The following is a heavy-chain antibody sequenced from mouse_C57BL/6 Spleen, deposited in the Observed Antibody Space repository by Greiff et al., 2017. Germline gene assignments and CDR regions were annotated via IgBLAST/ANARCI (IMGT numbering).Heavy chain of an antibody. V-gene: IGHV1-76*01. Sequence: QVQLQQSGAELVRPGASVKLSCKASGYTFTDYYINWVKQRPGQGLEWIARIYPGSGNTYYNEKFKGKATLTAEKSSSTAYMQLSSLTSEDSAVYVCAREATVVATTQGAMDYWGQGTSVTVSS. CDR2: IYPGSGNT. J-gene: IGHJ4*01. D-gene: IGHD1-1*01. CDR1: GYTFTDYY. CDR3: AREATVVATTQGAMDY.